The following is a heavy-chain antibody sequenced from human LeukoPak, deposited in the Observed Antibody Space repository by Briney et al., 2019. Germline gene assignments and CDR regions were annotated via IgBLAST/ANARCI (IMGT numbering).Heavy chain of an antibody. J-gene: IGHJ4*02. Sequence: GGSLRLSCAASGFTFTSYSMNWVRQAPGKGLEWVSTISGGGGSTYYADSVKGRFTTSRDNSKNTLYLQVNSLRAEDTAVYYCAKGGKWDVTPFDYWGQGTLVTVPS. CDR2: ISGGGGST. CDR1: GFTFTSYS. D-gene: IGHD1-26*01. CDR3: AKGGKWDVTPFDY. V-gene: IGHV3-23*01.